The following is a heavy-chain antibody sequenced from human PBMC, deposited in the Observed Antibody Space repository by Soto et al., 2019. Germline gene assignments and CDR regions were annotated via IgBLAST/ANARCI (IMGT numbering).Heavy chain of an antibody. CDR2: IYYSGST. D-gene: IGHD6-19*01. V-gene: IGHV4-59*01. CDR3: AREGIAVAGTRWFGP. CDR1: GGSISSYY. J-gene: IGHJ5*02. Sequence: SQTLSLTWTVSGGSISSYYWSWIRQPPGKGLEWIGYIYYSGSTNYNPSLKSRVTISVDTSKNQFSLKLSSVTAADTAVYYCAREGIAVAGTRWFGPWGQGTLVTGSS.